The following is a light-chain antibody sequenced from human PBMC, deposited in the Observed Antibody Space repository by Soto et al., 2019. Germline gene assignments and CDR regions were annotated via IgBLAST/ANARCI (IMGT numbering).Light chain of an antibody. J-gene: IGLJ1*01. Sequence: QLVLTQPASVSGSPGQSITISCFGTSSDIGYYNYVSWYQQHPGKAPKLMIYEVNNRPSGVSNRFSGSKSGNTASLIISGLQAEDEADYFCSSYTRSNTFPYVFGSGTKLTVL. CDR1: SSDIGYYNY. CDR3: SSYTRSNTFPYV. V-gene: IGLV2-14*01. CDR2: EVN.